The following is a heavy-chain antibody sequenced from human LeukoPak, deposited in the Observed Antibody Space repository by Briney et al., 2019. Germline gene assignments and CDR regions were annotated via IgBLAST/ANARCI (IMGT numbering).Heavy chain of an antibody. V-gene: IGHV1-18*01. CDR1: GYTFTSYG. CDR3: ARDRRDGYNYYFDY. D-gene: IGHD5-24*01. CDR2: ISAYNGNT. Sequence: GASVKVSCKASGYTFTSYGISWVRQAPGQGLEWMGWISAYNGNTNYAQRLQGRVTMTTDTSTSTAYMELRSLRSDDTAVYYCARDRRDGYNYYFDYWGQGTLVTVSS. J-gene: IGHJ4*02.